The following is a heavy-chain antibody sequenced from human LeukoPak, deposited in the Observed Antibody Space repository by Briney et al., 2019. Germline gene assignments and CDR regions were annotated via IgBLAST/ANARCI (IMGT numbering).Heavy chain of an antibody. V-gene: IGHV3-30*18. CDR1: GFTFSSYG. J-gene: IGHJ4*02. D-gene: IGHD3-10*01. CDR2: ISYDGNNK. CDR3: AKVLYYYGSGSYYEFDY. Sequence: GGSLRLSCAASGFTFSSYGMHWVRQAPGKGLEWVAVISYDGNNKYYADSVKGRFTISRDNSKNTLYLQMNNLRAEDTAVYYCAKVLYYYGSGSYYEFDYWGQGTLVTVSS.